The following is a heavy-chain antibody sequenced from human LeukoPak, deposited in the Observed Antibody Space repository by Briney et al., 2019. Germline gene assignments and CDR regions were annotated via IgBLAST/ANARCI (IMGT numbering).Heavy chain of an antibody. CDR1: GYTFTSYG. J-gene: IGHJ4*02. CDR3: AIVTYYYDSSGYLDY. Sequence: GASVKVSCKASGYTFTSYGISWVRQAPGQGLEWMGWISAYNGNTNYAQKLQGRVTMTTDTSTSTAYMELGSLRSDDTAVYYCAIVTYYYDSSGYLDYWGQGTLVTVSS. CDR2: ISAYNGNT. D-gene: IGHD3-22*01. V-gene: IGHV1-18*01.